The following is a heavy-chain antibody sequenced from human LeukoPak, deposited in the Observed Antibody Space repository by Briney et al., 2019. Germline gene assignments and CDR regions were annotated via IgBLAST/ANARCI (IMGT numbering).Heavy chain of an antibody. D-gene: IGHD4-17*01. V-gene: IGHV3-21*01. CDR3: ARADRSVTTFDC. J-gene: IGHJ4*02. Sequence: GGSLRLSCAASGFTFSRYSMNWVRQAPGKGLEWVSSISDDGKYIYYADSVKGRFSISRDNAKSSLYLQMNSLRAEDTAVYYCARADRSVTTFDCWGQGTLVTVSS. CDR2: ISDDGKYI. CDR1: GFTFSRYS.